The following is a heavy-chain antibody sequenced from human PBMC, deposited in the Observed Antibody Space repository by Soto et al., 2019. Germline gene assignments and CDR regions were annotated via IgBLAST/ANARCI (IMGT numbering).Heavy chain of an antibody. V-gene: IGHV1-69*13. CDR2: IIPIFGTA. CDR3: ARGRYPYYYYGMDV. Sequence: GASVKVSCKASGGTFSSYAISLVRQAPGQGLEWMGGIIPIFGTANYAQKFQGRVTITADESTSTAYMELSSLRSEDAAVYYCARGRYPYYYYGMDVWGQGTTVTVSS. CDR1: GGTFSSYA. D-gene: IGHD1-1*01. J-gene: IGHJ6*02.